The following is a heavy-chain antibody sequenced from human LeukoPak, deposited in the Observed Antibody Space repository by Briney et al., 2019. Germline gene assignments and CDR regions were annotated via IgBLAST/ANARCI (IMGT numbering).Heavy chain of an antibody. CDR1: GFTFSSYS. D-gene: IGHD5-18*01. CDR2: ISTSSSYI. V-gene: IGHV3-21*01. Sequence: GGSLRLSCAASGFTFSSYSMNWVRQAPGKGLEWVSFISTSSSYIYYADSVKGRFTIFRDNAKNSLYLQMNSLRAEDTAVYYCARDQWLQSNHYMDVWGKGTTVTVSS. CDR3: ARDQWLQSNHYMDV. J-gene: IGHJ6*03.